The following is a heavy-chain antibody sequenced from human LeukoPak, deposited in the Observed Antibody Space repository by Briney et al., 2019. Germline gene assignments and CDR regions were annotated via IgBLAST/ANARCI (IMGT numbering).Heavy chain of an antibody. Sequence: PGGSLRLSCAASGFTFSSYAMSWVRQAPGKGLGWVSAISGSGGSTYYADSVKGRFTISRDNSKNTLYPQMNSLRAEDTAVYYCAKDLWTGGFYYYMDVWGKGTTVTVSS. J-gene: IGHJ6*03. CDR1: GFTFSSYA. V-gene: IGHV3-23*01. CDR2: ISGSGGST. D-gene: IGHD3/OR15-3a*01. CDR3: AKDLWTGGFYYYMDV.